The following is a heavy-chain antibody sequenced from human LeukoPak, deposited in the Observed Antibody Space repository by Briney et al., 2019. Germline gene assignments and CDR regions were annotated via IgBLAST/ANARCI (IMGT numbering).Heavy chain of an antibody. D-gene: IGHD3-10*01. CDR2: INGGGTT. CDR1: GFTVSGHY. J-gene: IGHJ4*02. Sequence: PGGSLRLSCAASGFTVSGHYWSWVRQAPGKGLEWVSQINGGGTTYYADSVKGRFTISRDNSKNTLYLQMNSLRAEDTAVYHCARNKGVYGSGSYDNWGPGTLVTVSS. CDR3: ARNKGVYGSGSYDN. V-gene: IGHV3-53*01.